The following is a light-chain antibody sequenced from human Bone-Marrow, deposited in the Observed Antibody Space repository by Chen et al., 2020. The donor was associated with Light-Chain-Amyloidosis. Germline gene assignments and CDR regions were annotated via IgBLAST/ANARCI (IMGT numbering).Light chain of an antibody. CDR3: QSADSSGTYEVI. Sequence: SHELRQPPSVSVSPGQTGRITCAGDDLPTKYAYWYQQKPGQAPVLVIHRDTERPSGISERFSGSSSGTTATLTISGVQAEDEADYHCQSADSSGTYEVIFGGGTKLTVL. CDR1: DLPTKY. J-gene: IGLJ2*01. CDR2: RDT. V-gene: IGLV3-25*01.